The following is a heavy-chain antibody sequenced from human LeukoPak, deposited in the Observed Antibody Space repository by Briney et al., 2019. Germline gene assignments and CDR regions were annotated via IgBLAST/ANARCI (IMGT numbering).Heavy chain of an antibody. V-gene: IGHV1-2*02. CDR3: ARDSPYYDFWSGYFRPYYYYYMDV. CDR1: GYTFTGYY. J-gene: IGHJ6*03. CDR2: INPNSGGT. D-gene: IGHD3-3*01. Sequence: ASVKVSCKASGYTFTGYYMHWVRQAPGQGLEWMGWINPNSGGTNYAQKFQGRVTMTRDTSISTAYMELSRLRSDDTAVYYCARDSPYYDFWSGYFRPYYYYYMDVWGKGTTVTVSS.